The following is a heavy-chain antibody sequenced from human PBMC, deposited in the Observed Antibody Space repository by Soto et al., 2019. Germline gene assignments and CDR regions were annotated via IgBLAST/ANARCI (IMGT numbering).Heavy chain of an antibody. D-gene: IGHD2-21*01. CDR2: IYSDGSHQ. J-gene: IGHJ4*02. CDR1: GFTFSMYG. Sequence: QVQLVESGGGVVQPGSSLRLSCEASGFTFSMYGMHWVRQAPGKGLEWVGVIYSDGSHQYYGDSVKGRFTISRDTSHKMVYLQMTGRILDDSALYYCARDRRVIPDADMDYWGQGVLVTVSS. V-gene: IGHV3-30*03. CDR3: ARDRRVIPDADMDY.